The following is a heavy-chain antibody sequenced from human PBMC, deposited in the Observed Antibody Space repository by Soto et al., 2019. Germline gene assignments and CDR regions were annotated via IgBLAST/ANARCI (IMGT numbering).Heavy chain of an antibody. Sequence: QVQLVQSGAEVKKPGSSVKVSCKASGGTFRSYNINWVRQAPGQGLEWLGRIIPVIDMPDYAQRFQGRVTISADKSTNTAYMELNSLRSEDTAVYYCARGNDIGACDYWGQGTLVAVSS. CDR3: ARGNDIGACDY. CDR1: GGTFRSYN. J-gene: IGHJ4*02. CDR2: IIPVIDMP. V-gene: IGHV1-69*02.